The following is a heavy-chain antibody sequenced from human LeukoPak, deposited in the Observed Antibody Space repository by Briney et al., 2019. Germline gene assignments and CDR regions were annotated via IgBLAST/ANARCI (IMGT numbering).Heavy chain of an antibody. J-gene: IGHJ4*02. CDR2: INHSGST. Sequence: SETLSLTCAVCGGSFSGYYWSWIRQPPGKGLEWIGEINHSGSTNYNPSLKSRVTISVDTSKNQFSLKLSSVTAADTAVYYCARGPYYYGSGSNHFDYWGQGTLVTVSS. D-gene: IGHD3-10*01. V-gene: IGHV4-34*01. CDR3: ARGPYYYGSGSNHFDY. CDR1: GGSFSGYY.